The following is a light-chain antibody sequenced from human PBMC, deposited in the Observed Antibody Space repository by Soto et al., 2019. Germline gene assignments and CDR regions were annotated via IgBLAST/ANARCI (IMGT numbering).Light chain of an antibody. V-gene: IGKV3-11*01. CDR2: DAS. Sequence: ENVLTQSPATLSLSPGESATLSCRASQDVSDFVAWYQHQPGQAPRLLIYDASNRATGVPARFSGSGTGTDFTLTISRLEPEDFAVYYCQQRSNWPPTFGGGTKVDIK. J-gene: IGKJ4*01. CDR3: QQRSNWPPT. CDR1: QDVSDF.